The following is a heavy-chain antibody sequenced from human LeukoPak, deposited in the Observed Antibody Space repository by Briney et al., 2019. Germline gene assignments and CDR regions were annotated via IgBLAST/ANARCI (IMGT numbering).Heavy chain of an antibody. CDR2: IKQDGSEK. CDR1: GFTYSKYW. Sequence: GGSLRLSCAASGFTYSKYWMTWVRQAPGKGLEWVAKIKQDGSEKDYVDSVKGRFTISRDNAKNSLYLQMNSLRVEDMALYYCAKLGYDFYFEYWGQGTLVTVSS. CDR3: AKLGYDFYFEY. D-gene: IGHD3-3*01. J-gene: IGHJ4*02. V-gene: IGHV3-7*05.